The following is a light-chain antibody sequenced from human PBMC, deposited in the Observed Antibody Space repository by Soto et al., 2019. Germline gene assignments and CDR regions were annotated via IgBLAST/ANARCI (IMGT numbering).Light chain of an antibody. V-gene: IGLV2-8*01. CDR2: EVS. Sequence: QSALTQPPSASGSPGQSVTISCTGTSSDVGGYNYVSWYQQHPGKAPKLMISEVSKRPSGVPDRFSGSKSGNTASLTVSGLQAEDDADYYCSSCAGNNNLVFGGGTKVTVL. CDR1: SSDVGGYNY. CDR3: SSCAGNNNLV. J-gene: IGLJ2*01.